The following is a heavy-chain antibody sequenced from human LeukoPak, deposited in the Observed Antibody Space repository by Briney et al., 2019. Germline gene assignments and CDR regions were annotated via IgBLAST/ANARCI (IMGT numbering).Heavy chain of an antibody. Sequence: SETLSLTCTVSGGSIRGSSDYWGWIRQSPGKGLEWIGSIYYSGSTYYNPSLKSRVTISVDTSKNQFYVKLTSVTAADTAVYYCARNESVLGTTGLNDFFDDWGQGTTVTVSS. CDR1: GGSIRGSSDY. D-gene: IGHD1-26*01. CDR2: IYYSGST. V-gene: IGHV4-39*01. J-gene: IGHJ4*02. CDR3: ARNESVLGTTGLNDFFDD.